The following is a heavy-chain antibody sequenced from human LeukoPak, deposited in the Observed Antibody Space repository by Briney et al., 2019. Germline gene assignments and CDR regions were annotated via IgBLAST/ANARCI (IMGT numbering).Heavy chain of an antibody. CDR2: ISSGSGTI. CDR1: GFTFSSYN. Sequence: GGSLRLSCAASGFTFSSYNMNWVRQAPGKGLEWVSSISSGSGTIYYADSVRGRFSISRDNAKNSLYLQMNSLRAEDTALYYCARSWLYGDFDYWGQGTLVTVSS. CDR3: ARSWLYGDFDY. D-gene: IGHD6-19*01. V-gene: IGHV3-48*01. J-gene: IGHJ4*02.